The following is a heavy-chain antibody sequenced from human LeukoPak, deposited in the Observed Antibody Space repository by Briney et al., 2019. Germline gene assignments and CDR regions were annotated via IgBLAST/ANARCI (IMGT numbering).Heavy chain of an antibody. CDR2: ISGDGGST. CDR1: GFTFDAYA. D-gene: IGHD5/OR15-5a*01. V-gene: IGHV3-43*02. Sequence: PGGSLRLSCAASGFTFDAYAMHWVRQGPGKGLEWVSLISGDGGSTYYADSVKGRFTISRDNSKKSLYLQMNSLRTEDTALYYCARSSSIVSTGGYWGQGTLVTVSS. CDR3: ARSSSIVSTGGY. J-gene: IGHJ4*02.